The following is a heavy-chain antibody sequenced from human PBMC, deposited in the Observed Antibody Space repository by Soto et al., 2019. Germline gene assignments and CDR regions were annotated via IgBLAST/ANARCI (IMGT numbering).Heavy chain of an antibody. CDR2: IHYSGTT. V-gene: IGHV4-59*01. CDR3: ARYNSYAIDY. J-gene: IGHJ4*02. D-gene: IGHD2-8*01. CDR1: GTSISSYY. Sequence: TLSLTCTVSGTSISSYYWSWIRQPPGKGLEWIANIHYSGTTNYNPSLASRVTLSVDTSKNQFSLKMTSVTAADRAMYFCARYNSYAIDYWGRGTLVTVSS.